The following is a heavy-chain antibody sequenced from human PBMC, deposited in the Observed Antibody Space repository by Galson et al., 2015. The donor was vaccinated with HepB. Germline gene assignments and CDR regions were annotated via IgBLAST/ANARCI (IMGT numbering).Heavy chain of an antibody. CDR3: ARNGVVVAATPFWWFDP. Sequence: QSGAEVKKPGESLRISCKGSGYSFTSYWISWARQMPGKGLEWMGRIDPSDSYTNYSPSFQGHVTISADKSISTAYLQWSSLKASDTAMYYCARNGVVVAATPFWWFDPWGQGTLVTVSS. J-gene: IGHJ5*02. V-gene: IGHV5-10-1*01. CDR1: GYSFTSYW. D-gene: IGHD2-15*01. CDR2: IDPSDSYT.